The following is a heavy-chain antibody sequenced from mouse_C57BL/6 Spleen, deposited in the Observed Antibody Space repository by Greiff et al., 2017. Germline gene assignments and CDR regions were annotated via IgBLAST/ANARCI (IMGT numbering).Heavy chain of an antibody. CDR2: IDPSDSET. J-gene: IGHJ1*03. D-gene: IGHD1-1*01. CDR1: GYTFTSYW. Sequence: QVQLQQPGAELVRPGSSVKLSCKASGYTFTSYWLHWVKQRPIQGLEWIGNIDPSDSETHYNQKFKDKATLTVDKSSSTAYMQLSSLTSEDSAVYYCASGTTVVDWYCDVWGTGTTVTVSS. CDR3: ASGTTVVDWYCDV. V-gene: IGHV1-52*01.